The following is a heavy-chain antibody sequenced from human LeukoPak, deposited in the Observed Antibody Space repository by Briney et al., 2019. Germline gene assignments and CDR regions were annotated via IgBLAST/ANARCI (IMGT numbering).Heavy chain of an antibody. CDR2: IYYSGST. D-gene: IGHD2-15*01. CDR3: ARRIVVVVAARWFDP. J-gene: IGHJ5*02. Sequence: SETLSLTCTVSGGSISSSSYYWGWIRQPPGKGLEWIGSIYYSGSTYYNPSLKSRATISVDTSKNQFSLKLSSVTAADTAVYYCARRIVVVVAARWFDPWGQGTLVTVSS. CDR1: GGSISSSSYY. V-gene: IGHV4-39*01.